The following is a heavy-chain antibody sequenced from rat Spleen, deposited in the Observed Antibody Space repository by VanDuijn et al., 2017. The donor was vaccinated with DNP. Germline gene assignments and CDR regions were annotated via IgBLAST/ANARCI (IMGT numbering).Heavy chain of an antibody. V-gene: IGHV5-25*01. CDR3: ARHRTIMPYYYAMDA. CDR2: ISYDGSST. Sequence: EVQLVESGGGLVQPGGSMKLSCGALGFTFSNYDMAWVRQAPTKGLEWVASISYDGSSTYYRDSVKGRFTISRDNAKRILFLQMDSLRSEDTATYYCARHRTIMPYYYAMDAWGQGASVTVSS. J-gene: IGHJ4*01. D-gene: IGHD1-12*01. CDR1: GFTFSNYD.